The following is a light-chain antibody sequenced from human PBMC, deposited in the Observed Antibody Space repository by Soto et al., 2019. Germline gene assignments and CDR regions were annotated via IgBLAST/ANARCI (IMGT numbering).Light chain of an antibody. CDR1: KNSY. V-gene: IGKV3-20*01. Sequence: EIVLTQSPGTLSLSPGERDILSCRTSKNSYFAWYQQKSGQAPRLLIYGASTRATGIPDRFSGSGSGTDFTLTISRLEPEDFAVYYCLHYGGSPPYTFGQGTKLEIQ. J-gene: IGKJ2*01. CDR2: GAS. CDR3: LHYGGSPPYT.